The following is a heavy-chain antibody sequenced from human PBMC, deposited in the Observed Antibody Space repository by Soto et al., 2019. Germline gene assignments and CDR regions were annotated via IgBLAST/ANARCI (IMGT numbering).Heavy chain of an antibody. CDR1: GFTFSSYG. D-gene: IGHD2-15*01. Sequence: GGSLRLSCAASGFTFSSYGMHWVRHAPGKGLEWVAVIWYDGSNKYYADSVKGRFTISRDNSKNTLYLQMNSLRAEDTAVYYCARDLKDIVVVVAATRGDYYYGMDVWGQGTTVTVSS. CDR2: IWYDGSNK. CDR3: ARDLKDIVVVVAATRGDYYYGMDV. J-gene: IGHJ6*02. V-gene: IGHV3-33*01.